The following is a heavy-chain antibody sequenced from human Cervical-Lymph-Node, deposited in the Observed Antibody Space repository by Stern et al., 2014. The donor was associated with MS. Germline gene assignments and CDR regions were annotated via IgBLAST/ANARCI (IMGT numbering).Heavy chain of an antibody. CDR3: ARWRGGFYYYGMDV. J-gene: IGHJ6*02. CDR2: IYHSGST. V-gene: IGHV4-4*02. CDR1: GDSISTSNW. D-gene: IGHD5-24*01. Sequence: QVQLQESGPGLVKPSGTLSLTCVVSGDSISTSNWWRWVRQPPGKRLEWIGMIYHSGSTKYKPSLKRRVTLAVDKSKNQFSLKVTSLTDADTAVYYCARWRGGFYYYGMDVWGQGTTVTVSS.